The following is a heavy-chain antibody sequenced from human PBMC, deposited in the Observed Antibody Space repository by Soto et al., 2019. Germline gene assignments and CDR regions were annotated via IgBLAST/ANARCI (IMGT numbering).Heavy chain of an antibody. Sequence: QVQLVQSGAEVKKPGASVKVSCKASGYTFTSYYMHWVRQAPGQGLEWMGIINPSGGSTSYAQKFQGRVTMTRDTSTSTVYMELSSLRSEDTAVYYCSLAPTHHYDYGGKSVDYWGQGTLVTVSS. D-gene: IGHD4-17*01. CDR1: GYTFTSYY. V-gene: IGHV1-46*01. CDR2: INPSGGST. J-gene: IGHJ4*02. CDR3: SLAPTHHYDYGGKSVDY.